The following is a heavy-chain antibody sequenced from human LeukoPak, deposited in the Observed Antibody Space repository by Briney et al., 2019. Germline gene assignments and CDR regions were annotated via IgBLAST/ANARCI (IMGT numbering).Heavy chain of an antibody. CDR1: GFTFSSYE. D-gene: IGHD3-3*01. CDR3: ARESRVANYDFWSGYPNWFDP. J-gene: IGHJ5*02. V-gene: IGHV3-48*01. Sequence: GGSLRLSCAASGFTFSSYEMNWVRQAPGKGLEWVSYISSSSSTIYYADSVKGRFTISRDNAKNSLYLQMNSLRAEDTAVYYCARESRVANYDFWSGYPNWFDPWGQGTLVTVSS. CDR2: ISSSSSTI.